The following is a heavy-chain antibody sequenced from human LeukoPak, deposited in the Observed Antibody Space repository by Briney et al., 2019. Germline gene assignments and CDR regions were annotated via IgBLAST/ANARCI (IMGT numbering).Heavy chain of an antibody. V-gene: IGHV4-34*01. CDR3: ARLSSYGYYYYYGMDV. D-gene: IGHD5-18*01. CDR2: INHSGST. J-gene: IGHJ6*02. CDR1: GGSFSGYY. Sequence: SETLSLTCAVYGGSFSGYYWSWIRQPPGKGLEWIGEINHSGSTNYNPSLKSRVTISVDTSKNQFSLKLSSVTAADTAVYYCARLSSYGYYYYYGMDVWGQGTTVTVSS.